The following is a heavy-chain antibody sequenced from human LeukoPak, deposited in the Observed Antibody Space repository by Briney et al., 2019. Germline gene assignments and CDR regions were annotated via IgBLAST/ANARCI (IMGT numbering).Heavy chain of an antibody. CDR3: AREDPQTTVPEGMDV. J-gene: IGHJ6*02. D-gene: IGHD4-17*01. CDR2: IYYSGTI. V-gene: IGHV4-59*01. CDR1: GGSISHYY. Sequence: SETLSLTCTVSGGSISHYYWSWIRQSPGKGLEWIRYIYYSGTINYNPSLKSRVTISVDTSRNQFSLQLRSVTAADTAVYYCAREDPQTTVPEGMDVWGQGTTVIVSS.